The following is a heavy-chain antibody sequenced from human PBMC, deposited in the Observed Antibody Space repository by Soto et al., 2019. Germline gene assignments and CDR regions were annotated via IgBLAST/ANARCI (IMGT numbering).Heavy chain of an antibody. CDR3: ASGVLRFLEWGGY. D-gene: IGHD3-3*01. J-gene: IGHJ4*02. CDR1: GFTFSSYS. V-gene: IGHV3-48*01. CDR2: ISSSSSTI. Sequence: GGSLRLSCAASGFTFSSYSMNWVRQAPGKGLEWVSYISSSSSTIYYADSVKGRFTISRDNAKNSLYLQMNSLRAEDTAVYYCASGVLRFLEWGGYWGQGTLVTVSS.